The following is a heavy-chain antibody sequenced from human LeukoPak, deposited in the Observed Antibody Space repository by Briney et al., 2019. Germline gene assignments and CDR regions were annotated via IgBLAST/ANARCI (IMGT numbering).Heavy chain of an antibody. CDR2: ISYDGSNK. V-gene: IGHV3-30*04. CDR3: ARDPGLHYRIAVAGTYFDY. Sequence: PGGSLRLSCAASGFTFSSYAMHWVRQAPGKGLEWVAVISYDGSNKYYADSVKGRFTISRDNSKNTLYLQMNSLRAEDTAVYYCARDPGLHYRIAVAGTYFDYWGQGTLVTVSS. D-gene: IGHD6-19*01. CDR1: GFTFSSYA. J-gene: IGHJ4*02.